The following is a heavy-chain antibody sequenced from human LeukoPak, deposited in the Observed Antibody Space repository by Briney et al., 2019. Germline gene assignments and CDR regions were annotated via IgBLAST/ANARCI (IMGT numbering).Heavy chain of an antibody. D-gene: IGHD6-19*01. V-gene: IGHV4-38-2*01. Sequence: SETLSLTCAVSGYSISSGYYWGWIRQPPGKGLEGIGSIYHSGSTYYNPSLKSRVTISVDTSKNQFSLKLSSVTAADTTVDNCARQWLSGVGWFDAWGQGTLVTVSS. CDR1: GYSISSGYY. CDR2: IYHSGST. J-gene: IGHJ5*02. CDR3: ARQWLSGVGWFDA.